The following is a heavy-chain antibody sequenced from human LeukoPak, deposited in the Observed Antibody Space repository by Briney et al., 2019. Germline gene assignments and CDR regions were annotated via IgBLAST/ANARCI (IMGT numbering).Heavy chain of an antibody. Sequence: SETLSLTCTVSGGSISSSSYYWGWIRQPPGKGLEWIGSIYYSGSTYYNPSLKSRVTISVDTSKNQFSLKLSSVTAADTAVYYCARASRGGYWFDPWGQGTLVTVSS. D-gene: IGHD2-15*01. CDR2: IYYSGST. V-gene: IGHV4-39*07. J-gene: IGHJ5*02. CDR3: ARASRGGYWFDP. CDR1: GGSISSSSYY.